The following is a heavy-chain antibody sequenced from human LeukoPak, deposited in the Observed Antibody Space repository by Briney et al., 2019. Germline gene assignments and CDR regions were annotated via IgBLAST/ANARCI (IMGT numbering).Heavy chain of an antibody. D-gene: IGHD4-17*01. CDR1: GGSISSSSYY. J-gene: IGHJ1*01. CDR3: ARDRGWRYYGDYGFQH. Sequence: SETLSLTCTVSGGSISSSSYYWGWIRQPPGKGLEWIGSIYYSGSTYYNPSLKSRVTISVDTSKNQFSLKLSSVTAADTAVYYCARDRGWRYYGDYGFQHWGQGTLVTVSS. CDR2: IYYSGST. V-gene: IGHV4-39*07.